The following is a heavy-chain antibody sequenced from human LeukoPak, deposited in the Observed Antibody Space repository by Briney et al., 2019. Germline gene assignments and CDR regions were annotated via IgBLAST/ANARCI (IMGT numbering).Heavy chain of an antibody. CDR2: IIPIFGTA. J-gene: IGHJ5*02. Sequence: GASVKVSCKASGGTFSSYAISWVRQAPGQGLEWMGGIIPIFGTANYAQKFQGRVTITADKSTSTAYMELSSLRSEDTAVYYCAREMAYCSGGSCYLQGENWFDPWGQGTLVTVSS. D-gene: IGHD2-15*01. CDR1: GGTFSSYA. V-gene: IGHV1-69*06. CDR3: AREMAYCSGGSCYLQGENWFDP.